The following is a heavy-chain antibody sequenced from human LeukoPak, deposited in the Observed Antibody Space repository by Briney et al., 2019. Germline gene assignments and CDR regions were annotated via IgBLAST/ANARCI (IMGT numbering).Heavy chain of an antibody. CDR2: IYHSGST. D-gene: IGHD3-10*01. V-gene: IGHV4-38-2*02. CDR3: ATGIYDI. Sequence: SETLSLTCTVSGYSISSGYYWGWIRQPPGKGLEWIGSIYHSGSTYYNPSLKSRVTISVDTSKKQFSLKLSSVTAADTAVYYCATGIYDIWGQGTMVTVSS. J-gene: IGHJ3*02. CDR1: GYSISSGYY.